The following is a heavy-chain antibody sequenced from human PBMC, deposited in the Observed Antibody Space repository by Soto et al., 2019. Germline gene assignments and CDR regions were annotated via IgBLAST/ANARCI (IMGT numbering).Heavy chain of an antibody. V-gene: IGHV5-10-1*03. J-gene: IGHJ6*02. CDR2: IDPSDSYT. D-gene: IGHD4-17*01. CDR3: ARRRGTVTKDYYYYGMDV. CDR1: GYSFTSYW. Sequence: EVQLVQSGAEVKKPGESLRISCKGSGYSFTSYWISWVRQMPGKGLEWMGRIDPSDSYTNYSPSFQGHVTISADKSISTAYLQWSSLKASDTAMYYCARRRGTVTKDYYYYGMDVWGQGTTVTVSS.